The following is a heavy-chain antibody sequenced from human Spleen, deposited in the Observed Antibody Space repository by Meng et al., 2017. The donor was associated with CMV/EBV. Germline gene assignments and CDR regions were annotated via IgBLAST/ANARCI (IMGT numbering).Heavy chain of an antibody. CDR3: ARIRFLEWLLFDY. CDR2: IYHSGST. D-gene: IGHD3-3*01. CDR1: GGSISSSNW. V-gene: IGHV4-4*02. Sequence: GSLRLSCAVSGGSISSSNWWSWVRQPPGKGLEWIGEIYHSGSTNYNPSLKSRVTISVDTSKNQFSLRLSSVTAADTAVYYCARIRFLEWLLFDYWGQGTLVTVSS. J-gene: IGHJ4*02.